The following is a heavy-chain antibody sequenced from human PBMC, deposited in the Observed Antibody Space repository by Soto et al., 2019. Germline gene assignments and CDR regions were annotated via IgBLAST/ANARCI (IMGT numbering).Heavy chain of an antibody. J-gene: IGHJ5*02. D-gene: IGHD6-25*01. CDR1: GFTFRNYA. Sequence: SLRLSCAASGFTFRNYAMAWVRQAPGKGLEWVSSINDRGVSTYYADSVKGRFTISRDNSKNTLYLQMKGLRVDDTAVYYCAKDESIAAAPFDPWGQGSLVTVSS. CDR3: AKDESIAAAPFDP. V-gene: IGHV3-23*01. CDR2: INDRGVST.